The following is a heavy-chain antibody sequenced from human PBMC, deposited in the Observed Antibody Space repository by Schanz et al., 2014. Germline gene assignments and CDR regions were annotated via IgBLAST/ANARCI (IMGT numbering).Heavy chain of an antibody. CDR1: GFTVSSNH. CDR3: ARVHHYDPSGWGYFDY. Sequence: EGQLAESGGGLVQPGGSLRLSCAVSGFTVSSNHMSWVRQAPGKGLEWVSVIYSGIGAYYADSVKDRFTVSRDNSKNTVYLQMNRLRAEDTAVYYCARVHHYDPSGWGYFDYWGQGALVNDSS. D-gene: IGHD3-22*01. V-gene: IGHV3-66*01. CDR2: IYSGIGA. J-gene: IGHJ4*02.